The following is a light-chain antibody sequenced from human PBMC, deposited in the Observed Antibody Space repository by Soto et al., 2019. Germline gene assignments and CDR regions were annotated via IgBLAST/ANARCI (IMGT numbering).Light chain of an antibody. CDR3: QKYDHAPLT. Sequence: EIVMTQSPATLSVSPGERATLSCRASQSVSSNLAWYQQKPGQAPRLLIYGASTRATGIPARFSGSGSGTEFTLTISSLQSEDVATYYCQKYDHAPLTFGGGTKVEIK. CDR1: QSVSSN. V-gene: IGKV3-15*01. CDR2: GAS. J-gene: IGKJ4*01.